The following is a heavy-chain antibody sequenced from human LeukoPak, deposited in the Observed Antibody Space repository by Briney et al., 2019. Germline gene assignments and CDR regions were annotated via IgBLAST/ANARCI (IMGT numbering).Heavy chain of an antibody. V-gene: IGHV3-23*01. D-gene: IGHD2-21*01. J-gene: IGHJ4*02. CDR2: ISGSGAKT. CDR3: CEFPGEYCDGGSYLVPPSYFDY. CDR1: GFTISSCS. Sequence: GGSLRLSCAVSGFTISSCSLCWVRQAPGKGLEWVSVISGSGAKTDYADSVNGRFSISRDNSKNTLYVQMNSLRAEDTRVSYCCEFPGEYCDGGSYLVPPSYFDYWGQGTLVTVSS.